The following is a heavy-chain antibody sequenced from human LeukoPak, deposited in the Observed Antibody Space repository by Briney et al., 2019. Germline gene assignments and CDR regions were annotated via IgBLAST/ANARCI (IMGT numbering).Heavy chain of an antibody. J-gene: IGHJ4*02. CDR1: GFTFSGYN. Sequence: GGSLRLSCAASGFTFSGYNMIWVRQAPGKGLEWASFISSSSSDIYYADSVKGRFTISRDNTKNSVYLQMNSLRAEDTAVYYCARSLAAAGTPGDYWGQGTLVTVSS. CDR3: ARSLAAAGTPGDY. V-gene: IGHV3-21*04. CDR2: ISSSSSDI. D-gene: IGHD6-13*01.